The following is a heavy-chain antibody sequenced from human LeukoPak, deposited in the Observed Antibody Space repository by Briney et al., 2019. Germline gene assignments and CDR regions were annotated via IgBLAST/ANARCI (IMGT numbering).Heavy chain of an antibody. CDR1: GFTFRSYW. CDR2: INSDGSST. V-gene: IGHV3-74*01. J-gene: IGHJ3*01. Sequence: GGSLRLSCAASGFTFRSYWMHWVRQAPGKGLVWVSRINSDGSSTSYADSVKGRFTISRDNAKNTLYLQMNSLTAEDTAVYYCAKLTGNDGFDVWGQGTMVTVSS. CDR3: AKLTGNDGFDV. D-gene: IGHD1-20*01.